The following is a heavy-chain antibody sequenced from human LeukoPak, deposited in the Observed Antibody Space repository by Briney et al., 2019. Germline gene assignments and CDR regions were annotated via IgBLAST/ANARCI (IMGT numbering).Heavy chain of an antibody. V-gene: IGHV1-2*02. CDR1: GYTFTGYY. CDR2: INPNSGGT. CDR3: ARGTNDYFDY. Sequence: ASVKVSCKASGYTFTGYYMHWXXXXPGQGLEWMGWINPNSGGTKYAQRFQGRVTMTRDTSISTAYMEVSRLRSDDTAVYYCARGTNDYFDYWGQGTLVTVSS. J-gene: IGHJ4*02.